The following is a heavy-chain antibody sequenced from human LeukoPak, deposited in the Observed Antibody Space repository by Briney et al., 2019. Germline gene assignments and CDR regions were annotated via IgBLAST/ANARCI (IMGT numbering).Heavy chain of an antibody. J-gene: IGHJ4*02. CDR1: GGSFSGYY. CDR2: INHSGST. CDR3: ARVGAKTIEMATIIRAAYFDY. Sequence: PSETLSLTCAVYGGSFSGYYWSWIRQPPEKGLEWIGEINHSGSTNYNPSLKSRVTISVDTSKNQFSLKLSSVTAADTAVYYCARVGAKTIEMATIIRAAYFDYWGQGTLVTVSS. D-gene: IGHD5-24*01. V-gene: IGHV4-34*01.